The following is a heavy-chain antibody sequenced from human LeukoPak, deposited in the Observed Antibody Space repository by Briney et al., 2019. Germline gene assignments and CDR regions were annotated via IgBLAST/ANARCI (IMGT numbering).Heavy chain of an antibody. Sequence: SETLSLTCTVSGGSISSGDYYWSWIRQPPGKGLEWIGYIYYSGSTNYNPSLKSRVTISVDTSKNQFSLKLSSVTAADTAVYYCARDSGRGYGAGWFDPWGQGTLVTVSS. CDR1: GGSISSGDYY. CDR2: IYYSGST. J-gene: IGHJ5*02. CDR3: ARDSGRGYGAGWFDP. V-gene: IGHV4-61*08. D-gene: IGHD5-18*01.